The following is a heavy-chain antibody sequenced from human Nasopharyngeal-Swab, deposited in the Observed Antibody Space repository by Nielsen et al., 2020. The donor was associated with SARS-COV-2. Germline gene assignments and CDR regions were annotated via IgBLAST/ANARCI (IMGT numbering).Heavy chain of an antibody. CDR2: INPHSRGT. V-gene: IGHV1-2*02. J-gene: IGHJ4*02. Sequence: ASVKVSCQASGYTLTGYYMHWVRQAPGQGLEWMGWINPHSRGTKYAQKFQGRVTMTSDTSINTAYMELRRLRSDDTAVYYCARDDYGDYGYFGHWGQGTLVTVSS. CDR3: ARDDYGDYGYFGH. CDR1: GYTLTGYY. D-gene: IGHD4-17*01.